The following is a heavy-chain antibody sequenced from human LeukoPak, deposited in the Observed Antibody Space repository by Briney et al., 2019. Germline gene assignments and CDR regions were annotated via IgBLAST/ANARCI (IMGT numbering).Heavy chain of an antibody. D-gene: IGHD6-13*01. CDR1: GFTFSSYA. V-gene: IGHV3-23*01. J-gene: IGHJ4*02. CDR2: ISGSGGST. Sequence: PGGSLRLSCAASGFTFSSYAMSWVRQAPGKGLEWVSAISGSGGSTYYADSVKGRFTISRDNSKNTLYLQMNSLRAEDTAVYYCAKDLLGYSSSWYAAGLTSDGGGDYWGQGTLVTVSS. CDR3: AKDLLGYSSSWYAAGLTSDGGGDY.